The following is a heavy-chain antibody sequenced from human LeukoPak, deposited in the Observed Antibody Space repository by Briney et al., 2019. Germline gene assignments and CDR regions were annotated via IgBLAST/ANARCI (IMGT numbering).Heavy chain of an antibody. Sequence: ASVKVSCRASGYTFTSYGISWVRQAPGQGLEWMGWISAYNGNTNYAQKLQGRVTMTTDTSTSTAYMELRSLRSDDTAVYYCASEVAGYYFDYWGQGTLVTVSS. CDR2: ISAYNGNT. CDR1: GYTFTSYG. D-gene: IGHD6-19*01. CDR3: ASEVAGYYFDY. J-gene: IGHJ4*02. V-gene: IGHV1-18*01.